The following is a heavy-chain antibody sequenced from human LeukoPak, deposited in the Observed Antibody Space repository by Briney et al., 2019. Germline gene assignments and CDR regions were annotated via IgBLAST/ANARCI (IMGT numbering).Heavy chain of an antibody. Sequence: GGPLRFSGASSVFTFSSYSMNWVRHAPGRGLEWVSSISSSSRYIYYAASGKGRFTISRDNTKRSLYMQMIRLRAKDMAVYDYAREILTSGNYVFDTWGPGTLVTVSS. CDR3: AREILTSGNYVFDT. V-gene: IGHV3-21*01. CDR1: VFTFSSYS. J-gene: IGHJ4*02. CDR2: ISSSSRYI. D-gene: IGHD3-22*01.